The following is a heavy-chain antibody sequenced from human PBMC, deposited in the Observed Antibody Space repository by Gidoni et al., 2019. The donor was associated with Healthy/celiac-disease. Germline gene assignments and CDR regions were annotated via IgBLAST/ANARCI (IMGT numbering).Heavy chain of an antibody. J-gene: IGHJ4*02. CDR1: GFPFCSYA. CDR2: ISGSGGST. Sequence: EVQLLESGGGLVQPGGSLRLSCAASGFPFCSYALSWVRQAPGKGMYWVSAISGSGGSTYYAASVKGRFTISRDNSKNTLYLQMNSLRAEDTAVYYCAKEGDWPERGFDYWGQGTLVTVSS. CDR3: AKEGDWPERGFDY. D-gene: IGHD3-16*01. V-gene: IGHV3-23*01.